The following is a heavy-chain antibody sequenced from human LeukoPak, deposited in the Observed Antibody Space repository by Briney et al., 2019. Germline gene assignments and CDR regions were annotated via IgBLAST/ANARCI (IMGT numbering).Heavy chain of an antibody. CDR3: AREKGRWLHRGDAFDI. CDR1: GFTFSSYS. V-gene: IGHV3-48*04. Sequence: GGSLRLSCAASGFTFSSYSMNWVRQAPGKGLEWVSYISSSSSTIYYADSVKGRFTISRDNAKNSLYLQMNSLRAEDTAVYYCAREKGRWLHRGDAFDIWGQGTMVTVSS. J-gene: IGHJ3*02. CDR2: ISSSSSTI. D-gene: IGHD5-24*01.